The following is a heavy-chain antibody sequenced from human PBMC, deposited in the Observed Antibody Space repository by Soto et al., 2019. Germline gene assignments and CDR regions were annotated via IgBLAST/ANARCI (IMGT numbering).Heavy chain of an antibody. CDR2: VYYSGGT. J-gene: IGHJ6*03. Sequence: QVQLQESGPGLVRPSETLSLTCNVSGGSINNYWWSWIRQPPGKGLEWVGYVYYSGGTNYNPSLKSRLTISADKARNQFSLRLSSVTAADTAVYFCARGVRYNLQRSYYMDVWGKGTTITVSS. CDR1: GGSINNYW. CDR3: ARGVRYNLQRSYYMDV. V-gene: IGHV4-59*01. D-gene: IGHD3-10*01.